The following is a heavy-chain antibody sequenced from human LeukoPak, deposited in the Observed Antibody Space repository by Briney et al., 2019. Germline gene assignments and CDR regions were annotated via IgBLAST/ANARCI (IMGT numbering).Heavy chain of an antibody. Sequence: SVKVSCKASGGTFSSYAISWVRQAPGQGLEWMGGIIPIFGTANYAQKFQGRVTMTRNTSINTAYMELSSLRSEDTAVYYCTRGEWQRLLHYYYMDVWGKGTTVTISS. V-gene: IGHV1-69*05. J-gene: IGHJ6*03. CDR3: TRGEWQRLLHYYYMDV. CDR2: IIPIFGTA. CDR1: GGTFSSYA. D-gene: IGHD5-12*01.